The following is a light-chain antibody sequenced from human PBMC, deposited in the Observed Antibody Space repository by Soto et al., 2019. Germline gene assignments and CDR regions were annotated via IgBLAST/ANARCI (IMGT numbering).Light chain of an antibody. V-gene: IGKV1-33*01. CDR3: QQYDYLP. Sequence: DIQMTQSPSSLSASVGGRVTITCQASQDISNYLNWYQQKPGKAPKFLIYDSSNLETGVPSGFSGSGSGTDFTFTISSLQPEDFATYFCQQYDYLPFGGGTKVEIK. J-gene: IGKJ4*01. CDR2: DSS. CDR1: QDISNY.